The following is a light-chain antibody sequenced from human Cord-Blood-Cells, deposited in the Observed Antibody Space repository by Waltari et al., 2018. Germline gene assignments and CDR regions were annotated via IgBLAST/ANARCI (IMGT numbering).Light chain of an antibody. CDR1: QDISNY. Sequence: DIQMTQSPSSLSASVGDRVTITCQASQDISNYLNWYQQKPGKAPKLLIYDASNLETGVPPRFSGSGSGTDFTFTISTLQPEDIATYYCQQYDNLPSTFGPGTKVDIK. CDR3: QQYDNLPST. CDR2: DAS. V-gene: IGKV1-33*01. J-gene: IGKJ3*01.